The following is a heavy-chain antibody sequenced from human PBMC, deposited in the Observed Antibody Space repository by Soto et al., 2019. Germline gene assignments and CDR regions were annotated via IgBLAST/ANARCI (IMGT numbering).Heavy chain of an antibody. J-gene: IGHJ6*02. D-gene: IGHD6-6*01. Sequence: QVQLVESGGGVVQPGRSLRLSCAASGFTFSSYGMHWVRQAPGKGLEWVAVISYDGSNKYYADSVKGRFTISRDNSKNTLYLQMNSLRAEDTAVYYCAKGGGGSSSPHDGMGVWGQGTTVTVSS. CDR2: ISYDGSNK. V-gene: IGHV3-30*18. CDR3: AKGGGGSSSPHDGMGV. CDR1: GFTFSSYG.